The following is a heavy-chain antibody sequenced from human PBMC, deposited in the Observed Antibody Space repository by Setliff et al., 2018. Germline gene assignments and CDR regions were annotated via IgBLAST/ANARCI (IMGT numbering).Heavy chain of an antibody. J-gene: IGHJ2*01. CDR3: ARDRLTSWEILDWYFDV. CDR1: GDSFSDYY. CDR2: INHSGST. D-gene: IGHD1-26*01. Sequence: SETLSLTCVVYGDSFSDYYWSWIRQPPGKGLEWIAEINHSGSTNYNPSLKSRVTISVDTSRNQFSLKLSSVTAADTAVYYCARDRLTSWEILDWYFDVWDRGTLVTVSS. V-gene: IGHV4-34*01.